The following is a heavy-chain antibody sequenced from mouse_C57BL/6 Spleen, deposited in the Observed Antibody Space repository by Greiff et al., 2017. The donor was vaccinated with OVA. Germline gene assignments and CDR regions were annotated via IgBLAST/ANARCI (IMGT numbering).Heavy chain of an antibody. J-gene: IGHJ2*01. CDR1: GYTFTSYW. CDR3: ARRGNYWYYFDY. D-gene: IGHD2-1*01. CDR2: IDPSDSST. V-gene: IGHV1-50*01. Sequence: QVQLKQPGAELVKPGASVKLSCKASGYTFTSYWMQWVKQRPGQGLEWIGEIDPSDSSTNYNQKFKGKATLTVDTSSSTAYMQLSSLTSEDSAVYYCARRGNYWYYFDYWGQGTTLTVSS.